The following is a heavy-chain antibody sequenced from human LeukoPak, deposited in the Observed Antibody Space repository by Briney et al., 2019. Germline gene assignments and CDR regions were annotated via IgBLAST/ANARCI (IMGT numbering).Heavy chain of an antibody. CDR2: IWYDGSDK. CDR1: GFTFSSYG. CDR3: AREMYDGFDI. V-gene: IGHV3-33*01. Sequence: GGSLRLSCAASGFTFSSYGMHWVRQAPGKGLEWVAVIWYDGSDKYYGDSVKGRFTISRDNSKNTLYLQTNSLRVEDTAVYYCAREMYDGFDIWGQGTMVTVSS. J-gene: IGHJ3*02.